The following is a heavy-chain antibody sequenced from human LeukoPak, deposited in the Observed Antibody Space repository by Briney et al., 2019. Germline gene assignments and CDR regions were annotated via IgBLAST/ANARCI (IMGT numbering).Heavy chain of an antibody. CDR2: INPGGGST. CDR3: ATHGRMTVANPNYFDS. Sequence: GASVKVSCKASGYTCSNYYVHWVRQAPGQGLEWTGIINPGGGSTTYSQKFQDRVTMTRDTSANTVYMELSRLRPDDPAVYYCATHGRMTVANPNYFDSWGQGPVVTVFS. J-gene: IGHJ4*02. V-gene: IGHV1-46*01. CDR1: GYTCSNYY. D-gene: IGHD4/OR15-4a*01.